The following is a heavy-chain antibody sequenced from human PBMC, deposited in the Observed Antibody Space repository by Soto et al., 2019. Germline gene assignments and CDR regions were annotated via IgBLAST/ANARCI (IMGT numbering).Heavy chain of an antibody. CDR1: GGTFSSYA. Sequence: QVQLVQSGAEVKKPGSSVKVSCKASGGTFSSYAISWVRQAPGQGLEWMGGIIPIFGTANYAQKFQGRVTITANESTSTAYMELSSLSSEDTAVYSCARRGANGYTYRSTSKYFDYWGQGTLVTVSS. J-gene: IGHJ4*02. V-gene: IGHV1-69*01. CDR3: ARRGANGYTYRSTSKYFDY. CDR2: IIPIFGTA. D-gene: IGHD3-16*02.